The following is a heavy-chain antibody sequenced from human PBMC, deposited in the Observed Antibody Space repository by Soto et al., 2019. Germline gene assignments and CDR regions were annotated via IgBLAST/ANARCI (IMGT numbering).Heavy chain of an antibody. D-gene: IGHD3-10*01. CDR2: IYYSGST. J-gene: IGHJ5*02. CDR1: GGSISRGGYY. CDR3: ARETMVRGVITNWFDP. Sequence: PSETLSLTCPVSGGSISRGGYYWSRIRQHPGKGLEWIGYIYYSGSTYYNPSLKSRVTISVDTSKNQFSLKLSSVTAADTAVYYCARETMVRGVITNWFDPWGQGTLVTVSS. V-gene: IGHV4-31*03.